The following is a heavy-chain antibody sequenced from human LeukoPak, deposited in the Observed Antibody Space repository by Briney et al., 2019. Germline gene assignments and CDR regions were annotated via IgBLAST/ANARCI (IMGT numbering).Heavy chain of an antibody. CDR3: AKGNRVGLVRNYLVS. J-gene: IGHJ4*02. V-gene: IGHV3-7*03. CDR1: GFTFSSYW. Sequence: GGSLRLSCAASGFTFSSYWMNWVRQAPGKGLEWVANIKQTGSENSYVDSVKGRFPISRDNAKNSLYLQINSLRAEDRAVYYCAKGNRVGLVRNYLVSWGEGTLVTVSS. CDR2: IKQTGSEN. D-gene: IGHD6-19*01.